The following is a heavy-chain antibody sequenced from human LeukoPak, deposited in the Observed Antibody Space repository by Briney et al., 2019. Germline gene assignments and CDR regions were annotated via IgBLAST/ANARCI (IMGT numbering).Heavy chain of an antibody. J-gene: IGHJ4*02. CDR3: ARVSSEQWLPSYFDY. Sequence: GSLRLSCSGSGFTFSTYVMRWVRQAPGKGLEYVSGISSNGGSTYYADSVKGRFTISRDNSKNTLYLQMSSLRAEDTAVYYCARVSSEQWLPSYFDYWGQGTLVTVSS. CDR2: ISSNGGST. V-gene: IGHV3-64D*08. CDR1: GFTFSTYV. D-gene: IGHD3-22*01.